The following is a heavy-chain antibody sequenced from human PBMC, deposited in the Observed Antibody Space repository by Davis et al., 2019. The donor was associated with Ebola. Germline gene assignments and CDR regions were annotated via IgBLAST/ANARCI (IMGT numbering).Heavy chain of an antibody. CDR2: MYSSGST. CDR1: GGAISSYY. CDR3: ARGYGSGSLTINY. D-gene: IGHD3-10*01. Sequence: PSGPLSPTFAVLGGAISSYYWSCIRQPPGKGLEWIGHMYSSGSTNYNPSLKSRVTISVDTSENQFSLKLRSVTAADTAVYYCARGYGSGSLTINYWGQGTLVTVSS. J-gene: IGHJ4*02. V-gene: IGHV4-59*01.